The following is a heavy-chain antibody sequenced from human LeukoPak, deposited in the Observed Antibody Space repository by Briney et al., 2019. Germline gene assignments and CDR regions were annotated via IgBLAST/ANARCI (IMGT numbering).Heavy chain of an antibody. CDR2: ISYDGSNK. CDR3: ARDHHDAFDI. CDR1: GFTFSSYA. V-gene: IGHV3-30-3*01. Sequence: PGRSLRLSCAASGFTFSSYAMHWVRQAPGKGLEWVAVISYDGSNKYYADSVKGRFTISRDNSKNKLYLQMNSLRAEDTAVYYCARDHHDAFDIWGQGTMVTVSS. J-gene: IGHJ3*02.